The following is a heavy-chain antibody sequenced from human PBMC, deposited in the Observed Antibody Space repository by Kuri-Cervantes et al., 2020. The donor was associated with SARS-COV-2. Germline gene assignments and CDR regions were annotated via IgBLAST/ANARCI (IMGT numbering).Heavy chain of an antibody. Sequence: ASVKVSCKASGYTFTSYGISWVRQAPGQGLEWMGWISAYNGNTNYAQKLQGRVTVTTDTSTSTAYMELSRLRSDDTAVYYCARGVSYYGSGSFWIWGQGTLVTVSS. V-gene: IGHV1-18*01. CDR3: ARGVSYYGSGSFWI. CDR1: GYTFTSYG. D-gene: IGHD3-10*01. J-gene: IGHJ4*02. CDR2: ISAYNGNT.